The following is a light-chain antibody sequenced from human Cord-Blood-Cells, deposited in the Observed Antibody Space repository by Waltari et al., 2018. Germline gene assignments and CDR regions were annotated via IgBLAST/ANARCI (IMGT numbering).Light chain of an antibody. V-gene: IGKV1-39*01. CDR3: QQSYSTPYT. CDR1: QSISSY. CDR2: AAS. J-gene: IGKJ2*01. Sequence: DLQMTQALSSLSASVRQTVTITCRASQSISSYLNWYQQKPGKAPKLLIYAASSLQSGFPSRFSGSGSGTDFTLTISSLQSEDFATYYCQQSYSTPYTFGQGTKLEIK.